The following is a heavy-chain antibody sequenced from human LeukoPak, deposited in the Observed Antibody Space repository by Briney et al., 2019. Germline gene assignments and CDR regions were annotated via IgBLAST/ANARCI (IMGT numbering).Heavy chain of an antibody. CDR3: TRVRGAEMGHCSGGSCYSGRWYYFDY. Sequence: PGGSLRLSCTASGFTFGDYAMSWVRQAPGKGLEWVGFIRSKAYGGTTEYAASVKGRFTISRDDSKSIAYLQMNSLKTEDTAVYYCTRVRGAEMGHCSGGSCYSGRWYYFDYWGQGTLVTVSS. V-gene: IGHV3-49*04. CDR1: GFTFGDYA. CDR2: IRSKAYGGTT. D-gene: IGHD2-15*01. J-gene: IGHJ4*02.